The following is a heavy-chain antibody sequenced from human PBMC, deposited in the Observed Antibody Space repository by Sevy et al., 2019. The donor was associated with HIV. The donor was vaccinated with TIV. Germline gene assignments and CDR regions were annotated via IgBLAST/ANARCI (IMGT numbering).Heavy chain of an antibody. CDR2: ISGSGGST. CDR3: AKILLGGGRMDV. V-gene: IGHV3-23*01. Sequence: GGSLRLSCAASGFTFSTYSMNWVRQAPGKGLEWVSAISGSGGSTYYADSVKGRFTISRDNSKNTLYLQMNSLRAEDTAVYYCAKILLGGGRMDVWGQGTTVTVSS. J-gene: IGHJ6*02. CDR1: GFTFSTYS.